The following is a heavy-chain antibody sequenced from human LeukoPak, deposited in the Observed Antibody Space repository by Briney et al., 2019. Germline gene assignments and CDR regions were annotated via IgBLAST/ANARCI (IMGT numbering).Heavy chain of an antibody. CDR3: ARAPYCSGGSCYSFDP. V-gene: IGHV4-4*02. D-gene: IGHD2-15*01. J-gene: IGHJ5*02. Sequence: SETLSLTCAVSGGSIISSNWWSWVRQPPGKGLEWIGEIFHSGSTNYNPSLKSRVTMSVDTSKNQFSLKLSSVTAADTAVYYCARAPYCSGGSCYSFDPWGQGTLVTVSS. CDR2: IFHSGST. CDR1: GGSIISSNW.